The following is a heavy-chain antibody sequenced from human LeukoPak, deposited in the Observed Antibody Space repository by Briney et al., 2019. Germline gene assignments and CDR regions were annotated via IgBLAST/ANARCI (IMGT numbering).Heavy chain of an antibody. V-gene: IGHV3-48*03. Sequence: QPGGSLSLSCAASGFTFSSYEVNGVRQAPGEGVEGVSYISSSGSTILYGDCVKGRFNISRDNAKNKLYLQMNSLRAEDTADYYCARGYSSSWSDAFDIWGQGTMVTVSS. CDR2: ISSSGSTI. J-gene: IGHJ3*02. D-gene: IGHD6-13*01. CDR3: ARGYSSSWSDAFDI. CDR1: GFTFSSYE.